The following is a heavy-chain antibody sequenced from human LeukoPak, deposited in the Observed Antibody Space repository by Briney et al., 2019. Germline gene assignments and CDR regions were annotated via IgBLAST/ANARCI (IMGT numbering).Heavy chain of an antibody. CDR2: ISTYNGNT. Sequence: ASVKVSCKASGYRLTSYGISWVRQAPGQGLEWMGWISTYNGNTNYAQKFQDRVTMTTDTSTSTAYMELRSLRSDDTAVYYCARYSVPYSSSWHYYFDYWGQGTLVTVSS. J-gene: IGHJ4*02. CDR3: ARYSVPYSSSWHYYFDY. D-gene: IGHD6-13*01. V-gene: IGHV1-18*01. CDR1: GYRLTSYG.